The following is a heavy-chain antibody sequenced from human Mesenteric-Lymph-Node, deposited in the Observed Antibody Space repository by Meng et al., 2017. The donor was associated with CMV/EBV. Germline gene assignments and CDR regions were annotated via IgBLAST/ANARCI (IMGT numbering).Heavy chain of an antibody. J-gene: IGHJ5*02. CDR2: IYYSGST. V-gene: IGHV4-59*12. Sequence: SETLSLTCTVSGDSLSSYYWSWIRQPPGKGLEWIGYIYYSGSTYYNPSLKSRVTISVDTSKNQFSLKLSSVTAADTAVYYCARDPGTTVTSMGFDPWGQGTLVTVSS. CDR1: GDSLSSYY. D-gene: IGHD4-11*01. CDR3: ARDPGTTVTSMGFDP.